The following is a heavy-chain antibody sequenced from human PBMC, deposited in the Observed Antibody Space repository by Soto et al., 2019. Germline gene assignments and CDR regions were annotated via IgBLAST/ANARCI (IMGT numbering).Heavy chain of an antibody. CDR2: ISGSGGST. Sequence: LSLSCAASGFTFSSYAMSWVRQAPGKGLEWVSAISGSGGSTYYADSVKGRFTISRDNSKNTLYLQMNSLRAGDTAVYYCAKDPDSDYYYYGMDVWGQGTTVTVSS. J-gene: IGHJ6*02. D-gene: IGHD2-21*01. V-gene: IGHV3-23*01. CDR1: GFTFSSYA. CDR3: AKDPDSDYYYYGMDV.